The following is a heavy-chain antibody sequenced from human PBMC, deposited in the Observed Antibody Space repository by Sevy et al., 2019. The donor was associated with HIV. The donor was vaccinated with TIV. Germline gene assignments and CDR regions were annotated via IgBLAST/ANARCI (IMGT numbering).Heavy chain of an antibody. CDR3: ARTSRGIVVVAAAQHYYGMDV. CDR2: INTNTGNP. CDR1: GYTFTSYG. J-gene: IGHJ6*02. D-gene: IGHD2-2*01. V-gene: IGHV7-4-1*02. Sequence: ASVKFSCKASGYTFTSYGMNWVRQAPGQGLEWMGWINTNTGNPTYAQGFTGRFVFSLDTSVSTAYLQISSLKAEDTAIYYCARTSRGIVVVAAAQHYYGMDVWGQGTTVTVSS.